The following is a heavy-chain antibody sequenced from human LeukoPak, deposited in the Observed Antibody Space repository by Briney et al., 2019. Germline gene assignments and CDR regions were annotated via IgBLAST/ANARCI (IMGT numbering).Heavy chain of an antibody. J-gene: IGHJ5*02. V-gene: IGHV4-4*07. Sequence: SETLSLTCTVSGGSISSYYWSWIRQPAGKGLEWIGRIYTSGSTNYNPSLKSRVTMSVDTSKNQFSLKLSSVTAADTAVYYCARDLRYNWNDVWFDPWGQGTLVTVSS. D-gene: IGHD1-1*01. CDR1: GGSISSYY. CDR2: IYTSGST. CDR3: ARDLRYNWNDVWFDP.